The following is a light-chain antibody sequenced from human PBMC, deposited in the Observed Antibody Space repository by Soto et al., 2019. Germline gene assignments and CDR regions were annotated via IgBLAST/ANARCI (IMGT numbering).Light chain of an antibody. CDR1: RSISSW. Sequence: DIQMTQSPSTLSASEGDRVTITCRASRSISSWVAWYQQKPGKAPKLLIYKASSLESGVPSRFSGSGSGTEFTLTISSLQPDDFATYYCQQYNSYLYTFGQGTKLEIK. V-gene: IGKV1-5*03. J-gene: IGKJ2*01. CDR2: KAS. CDR3: QQYNSYLYT.